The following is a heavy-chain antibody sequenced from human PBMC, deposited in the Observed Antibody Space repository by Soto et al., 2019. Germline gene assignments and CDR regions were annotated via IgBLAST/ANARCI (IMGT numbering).Heavy chain of an antibody. V-gene: IGHV1-24*01. Sequence: GASVKVSCTVSGYTLTELSMHWVRQAPGKGLEWMGGFDPEDGETIYAQKFQGRVTMTEDTSTDTAYMELSSLRSEDTAVYYCATTYYYGSGSYSGSDAFDIWGQGTMVTVSS. D-gene: IGHD3-10*01. CDR3: ATTYYYGSGSYSGSDAFDI. J-gene: IGHJ3*02. CDR2: FDPEDGET. CDR1: GYTLTELS.